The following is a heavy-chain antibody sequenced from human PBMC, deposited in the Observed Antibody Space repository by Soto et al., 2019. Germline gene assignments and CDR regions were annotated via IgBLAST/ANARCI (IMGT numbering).Heavy chain of an antibody. D-gene: IGHD3-10*02. CDR2: IDNSGST. CDR1: GASVSTGVYY. Sequence: QVQLDESGPGLVQPSQTLSLSCTVSGASVSTGVYYWTWIRQHPGKGLEWIGYIDNSGSTYYNPSLTGRVDISVDTSKNQFSLILQSLTAADTAFYYCAGAVSDFDVRRYRTSYFDQWGQGILVTVSS. V-gene: IGHV4-31*03. J-gene: IGHJ4*02. CDR3: AGAVSDFDVRRYRTSYFDQ.